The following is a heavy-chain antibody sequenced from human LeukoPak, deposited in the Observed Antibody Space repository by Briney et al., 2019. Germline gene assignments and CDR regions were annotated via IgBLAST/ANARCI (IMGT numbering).Heavy chain of an antibody. Sequence: AGGSLRLSCAASGFTFSSYSMSWVRQAPGKGLEWVSSISSSSSYIYYADSVKGRFTISRDNAKNSLYLQMNSLRAEDTAVYYCARGRVTMVRGATHYYYYGIDVWGQGTTVTVSS. CDR2: ISSSSSYI. V-gene: IGHV3-21*01. CDR3: ARGRVTMVRGATHYYYYGIDV. D-gene: IGHD3-10*01. J-gene: IGHJ6*02. CDR1: GFTFSSYS.